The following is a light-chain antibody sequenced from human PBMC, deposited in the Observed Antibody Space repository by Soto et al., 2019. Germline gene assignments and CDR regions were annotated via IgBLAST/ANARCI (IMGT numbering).Light chain of an antibody. CDR3: QQYNNWPRT. Sequence: DIQMTQSPSTLSASVGDRVTITCRASQSISSWLAWYQQKPGKAPKLLIYDASSLESGVPSRFSGSGSGTEFTLTITSLQPDDFATYYCQQYNNWPRTFGQGTKVDIX. CDR1: QSISSW. CDR2: DAS. J-gene: IGKJ1*01. V-gene: IGKV1-5*01.